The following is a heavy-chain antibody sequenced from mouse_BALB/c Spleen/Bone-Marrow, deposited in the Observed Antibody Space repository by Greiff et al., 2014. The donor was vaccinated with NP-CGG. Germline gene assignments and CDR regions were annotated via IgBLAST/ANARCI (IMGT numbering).Heavy chain of an antibody. Sequence: VQLKESGAELLKPGASVKLSCTASGFNIKETYMHWGKQRPEQGLEGIGRIDPANCNTKYDPKFQGKAPITADTSSNTAYLQLSSLTSEDTAVYYCASYRYAWYFDVWGAGTTVTVPS. J-gene: IGHJ1*01. CDR3: ASYRYAWYFDV. V-gene: IGHV14-3*02. CDR2: IDPANCNT. D-gene: IGHD2-14*01. CDR1: GFNIKETY.